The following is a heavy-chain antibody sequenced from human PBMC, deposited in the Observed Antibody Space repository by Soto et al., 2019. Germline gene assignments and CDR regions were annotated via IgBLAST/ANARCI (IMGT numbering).Heavy chain of an antibody. V-gene: IGHV3-23*01. J-gene: IGHJ4*02. CDR3: AKVGIAVAGTKWDKLYYFDY. CDR1: GFTFSSYA. Sequence: EVQLLESGGGLVQPGGSLRLSCAASGFTFSSYAMSWVRQAPGKGLEWVSAISGSGGSTYYADSVKGRFTISRDNSKNTLYLQMNSLRAEDTAVYYCAKVGIAVAGTKWDKLYYFDYWGQGTLVTVSS. CDR2: ISGSGGST. D-gene: IGHD6-19*01.